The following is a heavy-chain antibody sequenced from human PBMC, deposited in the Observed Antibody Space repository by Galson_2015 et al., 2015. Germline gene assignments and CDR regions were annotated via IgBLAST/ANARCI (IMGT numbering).Heavy chain of an antibody. Sequence: SLRLSCAASGFTFSSYSMNWVRQAPGKGLEWVSSISSSSSYIYYADSVKGRFTISRDNAKNSLYLQMNSLRAEDTAVYYCARGSYDFWSASAPGWGSWGQGTLVTVSS. V-gene: IGHV3-21*01. J-gene: IGHJ5*02. CDR2: ISSSSSYI. D-gene: IGHD3-3*01. CDR1: GFTFSSYS. CDR3: ARGSYDFWSASAPGWGS.